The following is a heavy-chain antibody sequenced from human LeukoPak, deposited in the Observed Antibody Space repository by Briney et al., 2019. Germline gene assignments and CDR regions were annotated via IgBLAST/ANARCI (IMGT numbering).Heavy chain of an antibody. CDR3: ARHHCSSTSCSDAFDI. J-gene: IGHJ3*02. CDR2: IYTSGST. Sequence: PSETLSLTCTVSGGSISSYYWSWIRQPAGKGLEWIGRIYTSGSTNYNPSLKSRVTMSVDTSKNQFSLKLSSVTAADTAVYYCARHHCSSTSCSDAFDIWGQGTMVTVSS. D-gene: IGHD2-2*01. V-gene: IGHV4-4*07. CDR1: GGSISSYY.